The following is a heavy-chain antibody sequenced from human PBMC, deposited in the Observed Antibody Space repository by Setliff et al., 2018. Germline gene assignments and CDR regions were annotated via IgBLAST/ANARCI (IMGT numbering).Heavy chain of an antibody. D-gene: IGHD3-22*01. CDR3: ARDPDYYDSSGGAFDI. V-gene: IGHV1-3*03. CDR1: GYTFTSYA. Sequence: ASVKVSCKASGYTFTSYAMHWVRQAPGQRLEWMGWINAGNGNTKYSQEFQGRVTITRDTSASTAYMELSSRRSEDMAVYYCARDPDYYDSSGGAFDIWGQGTMVT. J-gene: IGHJ3*02. CDR2: INAGNGNT.